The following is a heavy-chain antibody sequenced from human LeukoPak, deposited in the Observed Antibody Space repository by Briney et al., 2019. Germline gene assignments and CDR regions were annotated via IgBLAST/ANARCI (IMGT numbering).Heavy chain of an antibody. V-gene: IGHV3-33*01. CDR2: IWNDGSNK. D-gene: IGHD1-26*01. CDR1: GFTFRTFG. Sequence: PGRSLRLSCTASGFTFRTFGFHWVRQAPGKGLEWVALIWNDGSNKYYADSVKGRFTFSRDDSKSTLYLQMDSLRVEDTAVYYCSRDSYQWGQGTLVSVSS. J-gene: IGHJ4*02. CDR3: SRDSYQ.